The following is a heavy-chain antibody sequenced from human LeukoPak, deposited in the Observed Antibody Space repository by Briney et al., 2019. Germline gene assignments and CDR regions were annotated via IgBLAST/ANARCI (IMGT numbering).Heavy chain of an antibody. CDR1: GFTFSSYA. Sequence: PGGSLRLSCAASGFTFSSYAMSWIRQPPGKGLEWIGEINHSGRTNYSPSLKSRVTISVDTSKNQFSLKLSSVTAADTAVYYCARRKNTAIAMVRGVRGGLNWFDPWGQGTLVTVSS. CDR2: INHSGRT. V-gene: IGHV4-34*01. J-gene: IGHJ5*02. D-gene: IGHD3-10*01. CDR3: ARRKNTAIAMVRGVRGGLNWFDP.